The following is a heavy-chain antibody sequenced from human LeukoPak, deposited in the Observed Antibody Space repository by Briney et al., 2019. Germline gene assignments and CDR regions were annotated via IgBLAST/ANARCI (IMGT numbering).Heavy chain of an antibody. V-gene: IGHV4-61*01. Sequence: SETLSLTCTVSGGSVSSGSYYWSWIRQPPGKGLEWIGYIYYSGSTNYNPSLKSRVTISVDTSKNQFSLKLSSVTAADTAVYYCARAPGGYFDYWGQGTLVTVSS. J-gene: IGHJ4*02. CDR3: ARAPGGYFDY. CDR1: GGSVSSGSYY. D-gene: IGHD3-10*01. CDR2: IYYSGST.